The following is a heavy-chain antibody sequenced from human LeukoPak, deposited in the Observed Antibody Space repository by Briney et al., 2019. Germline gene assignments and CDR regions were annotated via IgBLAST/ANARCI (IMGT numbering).Heavy chain of an antibody. J-gene: IGHJ4*02. CDR2: IYYSGST. D-gene: IGHD4-17*01. Sequence: SETLSLTCTVSGGSISSYYWSWIRQPPGKGLEWIGYIYYSGSTNYNPSLESRVTISVDTSKNQFSLKLSSVTAADTAVYYCARGLDYGDEPYYLDYWGQGTLVTVSS. CDR1: GGSISSYY. V-gene: IGHV4-59*01. CDR3: ARGLDYGDEPYYLDY.